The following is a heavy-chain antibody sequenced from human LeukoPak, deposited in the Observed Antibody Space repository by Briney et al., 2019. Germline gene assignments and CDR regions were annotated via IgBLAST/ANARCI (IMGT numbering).Heavy chain of an antibody. J-gene: IGHJ4*02. CDR1: GFTFSSYW. CDR3: AQPGYYGSGSRYEKFDY. V-gene: IGHV3-7*03. Sequence: GGSLRLSCAASGFTFSSYWMSWVRQAPGKGLEWVANIKQDGSEKYYVDSVKGRFAISRDNAKNTLYLQMNSLRAEDTAVYYCAQPGYYGSGSRYEKFDYWGQGTLVTVSS. CDR2: IKQDGSEK. D-gene: IGHD3-10*01.